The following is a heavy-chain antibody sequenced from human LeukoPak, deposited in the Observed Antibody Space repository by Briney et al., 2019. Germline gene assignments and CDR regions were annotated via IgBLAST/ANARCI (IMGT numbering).Heavy chain of an antibody. CDR2: IYSSGNGEST. CDR1: GASVATYY. V-gene: IGHV4-59*08. CDR3: ARRYCVAGTCYGDY. Sequence: PSETLSLTCTVSGASVATYYWSWIRQPPGKGLEWIAYIYSSGNGESTMYNPSLKGRVTISVDMSKNQFSLRLSFVTAADTAVYYCARRYCVAGTCYGDYWGQGILVTVSS. D-gene: IGHD2-15*01. J-gene: IGHJ4*02.